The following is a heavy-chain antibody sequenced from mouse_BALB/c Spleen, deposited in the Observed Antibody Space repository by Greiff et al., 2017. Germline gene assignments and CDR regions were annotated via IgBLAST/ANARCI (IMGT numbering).Heavy chain of an antibody. CDR1: GYSITSGYY. Sequence: VQLKESGPGLVKPSQSLSLTCSVTGYSITSGYYWNWIRQFPGNKLEWMGYISYDGSNNYNPSLKNRISITRDTSKNQFFLKLNSVTTEDTATYYCARGDGNYVSYAMDYWGQGTSVTVSS. D-gene: IGHD2-1*01. V-gene: IGHV3-6*02. J-gene: IGHJ4*01. CDR3: ARGDGNYVSYAMDY. CDR2: ISYDGSN.